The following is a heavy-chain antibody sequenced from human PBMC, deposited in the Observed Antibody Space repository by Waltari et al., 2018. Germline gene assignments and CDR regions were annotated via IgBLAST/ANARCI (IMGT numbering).Heavy chain of an antibody. CDR1: GFTFSSYA. D-gene: IGHD1-26*01. J-gene: IGHJ4*02. CDR3: ARFSGSYLSGDY. CDR2: IYYSGST. V-gene: IGHV4-38-2*01. Sequence: VQLLESGGGLVQPGGSLRLSCAASGFTFSSYAMSWVRQAPGKGLEWIGSIYYSGSTYYNPSLKSRVTISVDTSKNQFSLKLSSVTAADTAVYYCARFSGSYLSGDYWGQGTLVTVSS.